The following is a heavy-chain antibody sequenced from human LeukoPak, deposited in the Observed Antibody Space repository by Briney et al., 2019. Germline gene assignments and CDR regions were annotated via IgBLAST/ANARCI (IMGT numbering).Heavy chain of an antibody. J-gene: IGHJ4*02. CDR3: AKAYDILTGSFDY. CDR2: ISWNSGSI. Sequence: GGSPRLSCAASGFTFDDYAMHWVRQAPGKGLEWVSGISWNSGSIGYADSVKGRFTISRDNAKNSLYLQMNSLRAEDTALYYCAKAYDILTGSFDYWGQGTLVTVSS. CDR1: GFTFDDYA. D-gene: IGHD3-9*01. V-gene: IGHV3-9*01.